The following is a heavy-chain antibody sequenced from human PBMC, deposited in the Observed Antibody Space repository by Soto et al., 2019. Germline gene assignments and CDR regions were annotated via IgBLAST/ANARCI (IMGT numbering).Heavy chain of an antibody. D-gene: IGHD3-10*01. V-gene: IGHV3-23*01. CDR3: AKHLWFRESVFDP. CDR2: IRGSAGNA. Sequence: EVQLLESGGGLVQPGGSLRLSCAGTGFTFSSYGMSWVRQAPGKGLEWVSTIRGSAGNANYADSVKGRFTISRDDSTNTVHLQMNSLIPDDTAVYYCAKHLWFRESVFDPCGQGTLVVVSS. J-gene: IGHJ5*02. CDR1: GFTFSSYG.